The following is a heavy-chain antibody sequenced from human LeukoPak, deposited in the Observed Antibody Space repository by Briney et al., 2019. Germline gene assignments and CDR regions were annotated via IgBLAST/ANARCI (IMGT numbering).Heavy chain of an antibody. CDR1: GYSFTDYW. D-gene: IGHD2-15*01. J-gene: IGHJ6*02. V-gene: IGHV5-51*01. CDR2: IFPGDFEL. Sequence: GESLKISCKGSGYSFTDYWIGWVRQMPGKGLEWIGIIFPGDFELKYSPSFQGQVIISVDKSIDTAYLQWSSLQASDTAMYYCARHGLEGCRGGMCYRSFHYYGMDVWGQGTTVTVSS. CDR3: ARHGLEGCRGGMCYRSFHYYGMDV.